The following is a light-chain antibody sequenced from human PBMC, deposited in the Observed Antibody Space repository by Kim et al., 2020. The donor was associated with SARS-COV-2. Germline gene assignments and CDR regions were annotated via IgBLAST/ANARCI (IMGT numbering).Light chain of an antibody. J-gene: IGKJ2*01. V-gene: IGKV3-11*01. CDR2: DSS. CDR1: QTVSRY. Sequence: LSLSPGETATLSCRASQTVSRYLAWYQQKPGQAPRLLIYDSSKRATGIPARFSGSGSGTDFILTISSLEPDDFATYYCQQRSASFTFGQGTKLE. CDR3: QQRSASFT.